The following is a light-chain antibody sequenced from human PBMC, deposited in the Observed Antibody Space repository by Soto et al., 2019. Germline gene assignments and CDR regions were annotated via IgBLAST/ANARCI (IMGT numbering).Light chain of an antibody. Sequence: QSALTQPASVSGSPGQSITISCTGTSSDVGGYNYVSWYQQHPGKAPKLMIYEVSNRPSGVSNRFSGSKSGNTASLTISGLQAEDEADYYGSSYTSSSTYVFGTGTKLT. J-gene: IGLJ1*01. CDR3: SSYTSSSTYV. V-gene: IGLV2-14*01. CDR1: SSDVGGYNY. CDR2: EVS.